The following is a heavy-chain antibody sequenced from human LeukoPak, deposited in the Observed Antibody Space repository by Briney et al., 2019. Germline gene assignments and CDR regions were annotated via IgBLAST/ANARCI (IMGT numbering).Heavy chain of an antibody. CDR3: AKGFMVRGVIPDC. J-gene: IGHJ4*02. D-gene: IGHD3-10*01. V-gene: IGHV3-23*01. CDR1: GFTFSNYA. Sequence: GGSLRPSCAASGFTFSNYAMSWVRQAPGKGLEWVSAITGSGDSTYYADSVKGRFTISRDNSENTLFLQMNSLRAEDTAIYYCAKGFMVRGVIPDCWGQGTLVTVSS. CDR2: ITGSGDST.